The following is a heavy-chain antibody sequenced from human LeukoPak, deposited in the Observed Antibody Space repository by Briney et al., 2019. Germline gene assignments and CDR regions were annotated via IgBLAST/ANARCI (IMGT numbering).Heavy chain of an antibody. CDR3: ASLLLGYCTGTTCPFDY. V-gene: IGHV5-51*01. Sequence: GESLKISCQGSGYTFTTYWIVWVRQMPGKGLEWMGLIYPGDSDTRYSPSFQGQVTISADKSINTAYLQWGSLKASDTAMYYCASLLLGYCTGTTCPFDYWGQGTLFTVSS. J-gene: IGHJ4*02. CDR1: GYTFTTYW. CDR2: IYPGDSDT. D-gene: IGHD2-8*02.